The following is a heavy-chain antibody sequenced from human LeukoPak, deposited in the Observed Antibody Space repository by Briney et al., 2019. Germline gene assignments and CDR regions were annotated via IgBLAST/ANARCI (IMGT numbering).Heavy chain of an antibody. CDR2: IYFSGDT. CDR1: LGSISNSS. D-gene: IGHD3-3*01. V-gene: IGHV4-59*08. J-gene: IGHJ4*02. Sequence: SETLSLTCTVSLGSISNSSWSWIRQPPGKGLEWVGYIYFSGDTNYNPSLTSRVTISLDTFKNQFSLKLSSVTAADTAVYYCARRRGDFWSDYYAFDYWGQGTLVTISS. CDR3: ARRRGDFWSDYYAFDY.